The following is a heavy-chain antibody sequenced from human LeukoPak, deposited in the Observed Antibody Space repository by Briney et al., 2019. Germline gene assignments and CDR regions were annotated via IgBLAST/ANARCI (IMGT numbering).Heavy chain of an antibody. CDR2: IIPIFGAA. V-gene: IGHV1-69*06. CDR3: ARGSGSHRIPGAEYFQH. CDR1: GYTFTSYG. Sequence: ASVKVSCKASGYTFTSYGINWVRQVPGQGLEWMGGIIPIFGAANYAQKFQGRVTITADKSTSTAYMELSSLRSEDTAVYYCARGSGSHRIPGAEYFQHWGQGTLVTVSS. D-gene: IGHD1-26*01. J-gene: IGHJ1*01.